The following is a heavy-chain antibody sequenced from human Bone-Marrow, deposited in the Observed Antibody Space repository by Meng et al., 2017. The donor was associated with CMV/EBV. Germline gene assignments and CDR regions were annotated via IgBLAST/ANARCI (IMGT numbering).Heavy chain of an antibody. CDR1: VFTVSSYA. V-gene: IGHV3-23*01. D-gene: IGHD4-17*01. CDR3: ARGSHGDYDY. J-gene: IGHJ4*02. Sequence: SGTASVFTVSSYAMSWVRQAPGKGLEWVSAISGGGGGTYYADSVKGRFTISRDNSKSTLYLQMNSLRAEDTAVYYCARGSHGDYDYWGQGTLVTVSS. CDR2: ISGGGGGT.